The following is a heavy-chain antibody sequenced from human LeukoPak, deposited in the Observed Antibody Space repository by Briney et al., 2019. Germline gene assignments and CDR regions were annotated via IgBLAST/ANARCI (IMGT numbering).Heavy chain of an antibody. CDR3: AKPALSTDDSSGYYYESEFQH. Sequence: GGSLRLSCAAAGFSFSFCCMHWVRQAPGKGSVGVSRINTDWSIGDYADSVKGRFTISRHNAKNTIHLQMNSLRAEDTAVYYCAKPALSTDDSSGYYYESEFQHWGQGTLVTVSS. J-gene: IGHJ1*01. CDR2: INTDWSIG. V-gene: IGHV3-74*01. D-gene: IGHD3-22*01. CDR1: GFSFSFCC.